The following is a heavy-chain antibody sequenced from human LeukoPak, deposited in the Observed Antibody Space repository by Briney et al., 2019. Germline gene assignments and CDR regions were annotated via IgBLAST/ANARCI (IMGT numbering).Heavy chain of an antibody. J-gene: IGHJ4*02. CDR3: ARGHVWGSYRLEQDYFDY. CDR1: GGSISSSSYY. D-gene: IGHD3-16*02. CDR2: IYDSGST. Sequence: SETLSLTCTVSGGSISSSSYYWGWIRQPPGKGLEWIGSIYDSGSTYYNPSLKSRVTISVDTSKNQFSLKLSSVTAADTAVYYCARGHVWGSYRLEQDYFDYWGQGTLVTVSS. V-gene: IGHV4-39*07.